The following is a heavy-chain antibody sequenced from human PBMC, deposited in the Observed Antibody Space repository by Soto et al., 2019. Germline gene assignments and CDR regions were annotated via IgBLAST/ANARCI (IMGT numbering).Heavy chain of an antibody. D-gene: IGHD2-15*01. CDR2: ISGSGGSI. J-gene: IGHJ6*03. CDR1: GFTFSSYA. V-gene: IGHV3-23*01. CDR3: AKVSCSGGSCPLRYYYYYMDV. Sequence: EVQLLESGGGLVQPGGSLRLSCAASGFTFSSYAMSWVRQAPGKGLEWVSAISGSGGSIYYADSVKGRFTISRDNSKNTLYLQMNSLRAEDTAVYYCAKVSCSGGSCPLRYYYYYMDVWGKGTPVTVSS.